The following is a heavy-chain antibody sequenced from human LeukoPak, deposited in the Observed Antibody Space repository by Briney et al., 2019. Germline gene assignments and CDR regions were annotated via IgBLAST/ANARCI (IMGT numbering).Heavy chain of an antibody. Sequence: ASVKVSCKTSGYSENFYGITWVRQVAGQGLEWMGWISAQHGQTEYAPNSQGRVTMTRDTSISTAYMELSRLRSDDTAVYYCARDFGTEYYYDSSGYYGPKIFDIWGQGTMVTVSS. V-gene: IGHV1-18*01. CDR1: GYSENFYG. J-gene: IGHJ3*02. CDR2: ISAQHGQT. D-gene: IGHD3-22*01. CDR3: ARDFGTEYYYDSSGYYGPKIFDI.